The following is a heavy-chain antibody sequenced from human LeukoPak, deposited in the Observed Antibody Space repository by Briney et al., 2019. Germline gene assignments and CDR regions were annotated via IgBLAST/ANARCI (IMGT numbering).Heavy chain of an antibody. CDR2: ISVYNGNT. CDR3: ARTCSSSSCYIVH. J-gene: IGHJ4*02. Sequence: ASVKVSCKASGYAFANFGITWVRQAPGQWLEWMGWISVYNGNTNYAQNLQGRVTLTTDTSTSTAYMELRSLRSDDTALYYCARTCSSSSCYIVHWGRGTLVTVSS. V-gene: IGHV1-18*01. D-gene: IGHD2-2*02. CDR1: GYAFANFG.